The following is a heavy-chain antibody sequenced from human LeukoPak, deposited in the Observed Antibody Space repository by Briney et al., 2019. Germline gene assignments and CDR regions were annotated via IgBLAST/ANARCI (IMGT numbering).Heavy chain of an antibody. V-gene: IGHV3-21*01. CDR3: ARDREREDPCYDILTGPTGSDAFDI. Sequence: PGGSLRLSCAASGFTFSSYSMNWVRQAPGKGLEWVSSISSSSSYIYYADSVKGRFTISRDNAKNSLYLQMNSLRAEDTAVYYCARDREREDPCYDILTGPTGSDAFDIWGQGTMVTVSS. CDR2: ISSSSSYI. CDR1: GFTFSSYS. J-gene: IGHJ3*02. D-gene: IGHD3-9*01.